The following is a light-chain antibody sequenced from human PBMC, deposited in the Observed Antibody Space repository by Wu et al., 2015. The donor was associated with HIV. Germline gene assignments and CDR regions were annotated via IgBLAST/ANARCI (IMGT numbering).Light chain of an antibody. Sequence: IRITQSPSSLSASTGDRVTITCRASQGISNSLAWYQQKPEKAPKLLISEASRLENGVPSRFSGSGSGTDFTLTISSLQPEDFATYHCQQYFSSRTFGQGTKVEIK. CDR1: QGISNS. V-gene: IGKV1-NL1*01. CDR3: QQYFSSRT. J-gene: IGKJ1*01. CDR2: EAS.